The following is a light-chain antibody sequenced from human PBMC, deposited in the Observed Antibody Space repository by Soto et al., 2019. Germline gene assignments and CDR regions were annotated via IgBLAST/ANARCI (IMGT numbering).Light chain of an antibody. V-gene: IGKV4-1*01. Sequence: DIVMTQSPDSLAVSLGERATITCKSSQTVLDSSNNNDCLSRYQQKPGQPPKLLLYWASTREFGVPDRFSGSGSGTDFTLTITSLQTEGVAVYYCQQYYTTPRTFGHGTKVEVK. CDR2: WAS. CDR3: QQYYTTPRT. CDR1: QTVLDSSNNNDC. J-gene: IGKJ1*01.